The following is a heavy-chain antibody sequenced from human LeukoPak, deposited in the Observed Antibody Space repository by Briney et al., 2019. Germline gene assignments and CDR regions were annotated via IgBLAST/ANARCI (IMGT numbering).Heavy chain of an antibody. Sequence: PSETLSLTCAVYGGSFSGYYWSWIRQPPGMGLQWIGEINHSGSTNYNPSLKSRVTISVDTSKNQFSLKLNSVTAADTAVYYCARADSSNWYDSRGYFDYWGQGTLVTVSS. CDR3: ARADSSNWYDSRGYFDY. CDR1: GGSFSGYY. D-gene: IGHD1-1*01. CDR2: INHSGST. J-gene: IGHJ4*02. V-gene: IGHV4-34*01.